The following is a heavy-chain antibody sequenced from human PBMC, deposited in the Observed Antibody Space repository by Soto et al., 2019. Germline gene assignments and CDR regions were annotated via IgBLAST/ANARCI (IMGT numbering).Heavy chain of an antibody. V-gene: IGHV4-31*03. Sequence: PSETLSLTCTVSGGSISSGGYYWSWIRQHPGKGLEWIGYIYYSGSTYYNPSLKSRVTISVDTSKNQFSLKLSSVTAADTAVYYCARGAQQLVLSWSNWFDPWGQGTLVTVSS. CDR3: ARGAQQLVLSWSNWFDP. CDR2: IYYSGST. J-gene: IGHJ5*02. D-gene: IGHD6-13*01. CDR1: GGSISSGGYY.